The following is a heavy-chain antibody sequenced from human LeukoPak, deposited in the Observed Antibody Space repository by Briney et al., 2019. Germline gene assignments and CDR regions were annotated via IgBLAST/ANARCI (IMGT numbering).Heavy chain of an antibody. J-gene: IGHJ5*02. CDR2: ISGSGGST. CDR3: AKDWAGKTYYYDSSES. D-gene: IGHD3-22*01. Sequence: PGGSLRLSCAASGFTFSSYAMSWVRQAPGKGLEWVSAISGSGGSTYYADSVKGRFTISRDHSKNTLYLQMNSLRAEDTAVYYCAKDWAGKTYYYDSSESWGQGTLVTVSS. CDR1: GFTFSSYA. V-gene: IGHV3-23*01.